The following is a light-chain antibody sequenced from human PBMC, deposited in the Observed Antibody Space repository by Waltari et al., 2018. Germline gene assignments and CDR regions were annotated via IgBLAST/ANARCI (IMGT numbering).Light chain of an antibody. CDR2: KAS. Sequence: DIQMTQSPTALSASVGDRVSITCRASQSISNWLAWYQHKPGKAPKLLIYKASTLESGVPSRFSGSESETEFTLTISSLQPDDSATYYCQQHYTYSWTFGQGTKVGIK. V-gene: IGKV1-5*03. J-gene: IGKJ1*01. CDR1: QSISNW. CDR3: QQHYTYSWT.